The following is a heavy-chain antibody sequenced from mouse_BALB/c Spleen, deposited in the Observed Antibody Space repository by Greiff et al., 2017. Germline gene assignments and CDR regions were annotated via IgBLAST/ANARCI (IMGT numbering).Heavy chain of an antibody. CDR3: ARAGLRYWYCDV. V-gene: IGHV3-2*02. CDR1: GYSITSDYA. J-gene: IGHJ1*01. Sequence: EVKLMESGPGLVKPSQSLSLTCTVTGYSITSDYAWNWIRQFPGNKLEWMGYISYSGSTSYNPSLKSRISITRDTSKNQFFLQLNSVTTEDTATYYCARAGLRYWYCDVWGAGTTVTVSS. D-gene: IGHD2-2*01. CDR2: ISYSGST.